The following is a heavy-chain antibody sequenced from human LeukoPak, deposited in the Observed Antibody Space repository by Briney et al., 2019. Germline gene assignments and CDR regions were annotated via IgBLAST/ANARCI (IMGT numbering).Heavy chain of an antibody. J-gene: IGHJ4*02. CDR2: MNPNSGVT. V-gene: IGHV1-2*02. Sequence: ASVKVSCKASGYSFSDYYIHWVRQAPGQGLEWMGWMNPNSGVTNYAQKFQGRVTMTSDTSISTVYMELSRLRYDDTAVYFCSREDYWGQGTLVTVSS. CDR1: GYSFSDYY. CDR3: SREDY.